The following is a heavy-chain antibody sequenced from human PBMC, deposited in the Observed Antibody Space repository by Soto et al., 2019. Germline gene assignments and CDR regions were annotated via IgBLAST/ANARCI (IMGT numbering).Heavy chain of an antibody. V-gene: IGHV5-51*01. CDR1: GYSFSTYC. CDR3: ARSGRNGYYGMDV. J-gene: IGHJ6*02. Sequence: GESLKISGKGFGYSFSTYCIGWVLQMPWEGLEWMGIIYPGDSDTRYRPSLQGQVTISADKSISTAFLQWSSLKASDTAIYYCARSGRNGYYGMDVWGQGTTVTVSS. CDR2: IYPGDSDT. D-gene: IGHD1-26*01.